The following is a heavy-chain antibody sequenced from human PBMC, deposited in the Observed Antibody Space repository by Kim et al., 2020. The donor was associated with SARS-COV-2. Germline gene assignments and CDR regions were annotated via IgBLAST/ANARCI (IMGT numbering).Heavy chain of an antibody. CDR2: ISYDGSNK. Sequence: GGSLRLSCAASGFTFSSYGMHWVRQAPGKGLEWVAVISYDGSNKYYADSVKGRFTISRDNSKNTLYLQMNSLRAEDTAVYYCAKDRTTAARGEDYWGQGTLVTVSS. CDR3: AKDRTTAARGEDY. D-gene: IGHD1-7*01. CDR1: GFTFSSYG. J-gene: IGHJ4*02. V-gene: IGHV3-30*18.